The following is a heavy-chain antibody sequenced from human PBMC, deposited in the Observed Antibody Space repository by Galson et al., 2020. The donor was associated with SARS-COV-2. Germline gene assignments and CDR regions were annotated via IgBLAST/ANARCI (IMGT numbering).Heavy chain of an antibody. V-gene: IGHV1-24*01. Sequence: ASVKVSCKASGYTFTGYYMHWVRQAPGKGLEWMGGFDPEDGETIYAQKFQGRVTMTEDTSTDTAYMELSSLRSEDTAVYYCATTSPFGSGMWFDPWGQGTLVTVSS. CDR1: GYTFTGYY. J-gene: IGHJ5*02. CDR3: ATTSPFGSGMWFDP. D-gene: IGHD2-15*01. CDR2: FDPEDGET.